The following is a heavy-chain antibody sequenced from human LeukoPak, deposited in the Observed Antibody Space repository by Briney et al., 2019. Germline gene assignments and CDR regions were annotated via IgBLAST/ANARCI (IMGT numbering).Heavy chain of an antibody. CDR1: GYSFTSYW. J-gene: IGHJ4*02. V-gene: IGHV5-51*01. D-gene: IGHD1-1*01. CDR3: ARHETGPYFDY. CDR2: IYPGDSDT. Sequence: GESLKISCNVSGYSFTSYWIGWVRQMPGKGLECMGIIYPGDSDTRYSPSFQGQVTISADKSISTAYLQWSSLKASDTAMYYCARHETGPYFDYWGRGTLVTVSS.